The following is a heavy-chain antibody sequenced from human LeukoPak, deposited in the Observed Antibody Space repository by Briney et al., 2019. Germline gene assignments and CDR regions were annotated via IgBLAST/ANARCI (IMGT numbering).Heavy chain of an antibody. D-gene: IGHD6-13*01. Sequence: SETLSLTCAVYGGSFSGYYWSWIRQPPGKGLEWIGEINLSGSTNYNPSLKSRVTISVDTSKNQFSLKLSSVTAADTAVYYCARGRDSSSWSLGYWGQGTLVTVSS. CDR1: GGSFSGYY. V-gene: IGHV4-34*01. CDR3: ARGRDSSSWSLGY. CDR2: INLSGST. J-gene: IGHJ4*02.